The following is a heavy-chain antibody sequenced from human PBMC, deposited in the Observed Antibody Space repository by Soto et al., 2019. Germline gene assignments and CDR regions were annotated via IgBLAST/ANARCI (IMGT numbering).Heavy chain of an antibody. CDR2: IKSKTDGGTT. CDR3: TTEHWIFQQLVPD. CDR1: GFTFSNAW. J-gene: IGHJ4*02. Sequence: GGSLRLSCAASGFTFSNAWMSWVRQAPGKGLEWVGRIKSKTDGGTTDYAAPVKGRFTISRDDSKNTLYLQMNSLKTEDTAVYYCTTEHWIFQQLVPDWGQGTLVTVSS. V-gene: IGHV3-15*01. D-gene: IGHD6-13*01.